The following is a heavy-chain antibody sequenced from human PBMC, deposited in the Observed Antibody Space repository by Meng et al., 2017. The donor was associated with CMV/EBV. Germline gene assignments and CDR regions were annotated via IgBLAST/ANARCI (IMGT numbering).Heavy chain of an antibody. D-gene: IGHD3-3*01. Sequence: SQTRSLTCAVYGGSFSGYYWSWIRQPPGKGLEWIGEINHSGSTNYNPSLKSRVTISVDTSKNQFSLKLSSVTAADTAVYYCARVPPSRFLEFWGQGTLVTVSS. CDR3: ARVPPSRFLEF. V-gene: IGHV4-34*01. CDR1: GGSFSGYY. J-gene: IGHJ4*02. CDR2: INHSGST.